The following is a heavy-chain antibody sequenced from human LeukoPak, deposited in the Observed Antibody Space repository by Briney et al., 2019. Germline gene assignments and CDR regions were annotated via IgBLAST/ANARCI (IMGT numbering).Heavy chain of an antibody. V-gene: IGHV3-48*04. CDR3: ASLWNGDHVVFDY. CDR2: ISSSSSTV. CDR1: GGSISSSS. Sequence: PSGTLSLTCTVSGGSISSSSYYWGWIRQPPGKGLEWISYISSSSSTVYYADSVKGRFTISRDNAKKSLYLQMNSLRAEDTAVYYCASLWNGDHVVFDYWGQGTLVTVSS. J-gene: IGHJ4*02. D-gene: IGHD4-17*01.